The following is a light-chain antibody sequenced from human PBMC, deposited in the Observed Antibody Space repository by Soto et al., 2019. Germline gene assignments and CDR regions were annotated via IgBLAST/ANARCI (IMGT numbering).Light chain of an antibody. CDR3: QTWGTGVV. Sequence: QLVLTQSPSASASLGASAILTCTLSSGHKNYAIAWHQQQPQKGPRFLMRVNSDGRHTRGDGIPDRFSASSSGAERYLTISSLQSEDEADYYCQTWGTGVVFGGGTQLTVL. J-gene: IGLJ7*01. V-gene: IGLV4-69*01. CDR2: VNSDGRH. CDR1: SGHKNYA.